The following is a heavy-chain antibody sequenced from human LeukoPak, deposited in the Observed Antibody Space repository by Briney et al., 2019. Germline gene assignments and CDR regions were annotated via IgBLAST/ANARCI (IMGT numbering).Heavy chain of an antibody. V-gene: IGHV4-4*07. CDR2: IYTRGST. CDR1: GGPINNYY. J-gene: IGHJ3*02. D-gene: IGHD2-15*01. CDR3: ARGRYCSADICSGGDAFDI. Sequence: SETLSLTCTVSGGPINNYYWSWIRQPAGKGLEWIGRIYTRGSTNYNPSLKSRVTMSVDTSKNQFSLKQGSVTAADTAVYYCARGRYCSADICSGGDAFDIWGQGTMVSVSS.